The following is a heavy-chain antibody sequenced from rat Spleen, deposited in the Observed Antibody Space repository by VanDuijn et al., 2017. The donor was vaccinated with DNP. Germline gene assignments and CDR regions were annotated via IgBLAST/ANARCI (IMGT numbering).Heavy chain of an antibody. V-gene: IGHV5-19*01. D-gene: IGHD1-11*01. CDR2: IGPNGGDT. Sequence: EVLLVESGGGLVQPGRSLKLSCAASGFTFSNYGMHWIRQVPTKGLEWVAAIGPNGGDTYYRDSVKGRFTISRDNAKNTQYLQMDSLRSEDTATYYCAKGPNYGGYSDYFDYWGQGVMVTVSS. CDR3: AKGPNYGGYSDYFDY. CDR1: GFTFSNYG. J-gene: IGHJ2*01.